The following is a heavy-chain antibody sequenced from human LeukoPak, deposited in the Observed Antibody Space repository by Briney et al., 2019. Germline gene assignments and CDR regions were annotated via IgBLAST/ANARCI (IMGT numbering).Heavy chain of an antibody. J-gene: IGHJ4*02. Sequence: ASVKDSCKASGCTFTGYYMHWVRQAPGQGLEWMGWINPNSGGTNYAQKFQGRVTMTRDTSISTAYMELSRLRSDDTAVYYCARVLAAAGTPFDYWGQGTLVTVSS. D-gene: IGHD6-13*01. CDR1: GCTFTGYY. CDR3: ARVLAAAGTPFDY. CDR2: INPNSGGT. V-gene: IGHV1-2*02.